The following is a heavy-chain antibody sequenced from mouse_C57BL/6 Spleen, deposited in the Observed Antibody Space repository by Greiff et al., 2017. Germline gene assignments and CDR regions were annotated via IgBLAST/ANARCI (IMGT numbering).Heavy chain of an antibody. V-gene: IGHV1-69*01. D-gene: IGHD2-1*01. J-gene: IGHJ2*01. Sequence: QVQLQQPGAELVMPGASVKLSCKASGYTFTSYWMHWVKQRPGQGLEWIGEIDPSDSYTNYNQKFKGKSPLTVDKSSRTPYMQLCSLTYEDSSVYYCAMGADHGKWDFDYWGQGTTLTVSS. CDR1: GYTFTSYW. CDR2: IDPSDSYT. CDR3: AMGADHGKWDFDY.